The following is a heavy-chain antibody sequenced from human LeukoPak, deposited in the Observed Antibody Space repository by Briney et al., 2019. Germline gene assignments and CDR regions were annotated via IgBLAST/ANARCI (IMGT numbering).Heavy chain of an antibody. V-gene: IGHV1-69*04. Sequence: SVKVSCKASGGTFSSYAISWVRQAPGQGLEWMGRIIPILGIANYAQKFQGRVTITADKSTSTAYMELSSLRSEDTAVYYCARDPHPQYYYDSSGYYSFFDYWGQGTLVTVSS. J-gene: IGHJ4*02. CDR2: IIPILGIA. CDR3: ARDPHPQYYYDSSGYYSFFDY. CDR1: GGTFSSYA. D-gene: IGHD3-22*01.